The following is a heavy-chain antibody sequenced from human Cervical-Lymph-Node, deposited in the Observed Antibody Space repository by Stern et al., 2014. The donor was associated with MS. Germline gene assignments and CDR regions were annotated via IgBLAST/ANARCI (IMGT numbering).Heavy chain of an antibody. V-gene: IGHV4-31*03. CDR3: ARDDRGSSWYRFDF. D-gene: IGHD6-13*01. CDR2: IYYSGST. Sequence: QLQLQESGPGVAKPSQTLSLTCTVSGGSISTDGYYWTWIRQHPEKGLAWIGYIYYSGSTYYNPSLKSRVTMSLDTSKIQFSLNLSSVTAADTAIYYCARDDRGSSWYRFDFWGQGTLVTVSS. J-gene: IGHJ4*02. CDR1: GGSISTDGYY.